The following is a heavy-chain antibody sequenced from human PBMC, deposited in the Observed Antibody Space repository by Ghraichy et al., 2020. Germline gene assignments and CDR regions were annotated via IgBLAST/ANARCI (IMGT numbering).Heavy chain of an antibody. Sequence: ASVKVSCKASGYTFTSYDINWVRQATGQGLEWMGWMNPNSGNTGYAQKFQGRVTMTRNTSISTAYMELSSLRSEDTAVYYCARGRRDCGGDCYSYWGQGTLVTVSS. CDR2: MNPNSGNT. J-gene: IGHJ4*02. D-gene: IGHD2-21*02. CDR3: ARGRRDCGGDCYSY. CDR1: GYTFTSYD. V-gene: IGHV1-8*01.